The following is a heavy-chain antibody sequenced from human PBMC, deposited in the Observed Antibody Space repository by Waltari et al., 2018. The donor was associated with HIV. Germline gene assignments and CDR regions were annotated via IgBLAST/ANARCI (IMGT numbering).Heavy chain of an antibody. Sequence: EVQLVESGGGLVQPGGSLRLSCAASGFTFSDHYMDWVRQAPGKGLEWVGGTRNKANSYTTEYAASVKGRFTISRDDSKNSLYLQMNSLKTEDTAVYYCARVRDYGGSTGAFDIWGQGTMVTVSS. CDR3: ARVRDYGGSTGAFDI. D-gene: IGHD4-17*01. CDR1: GFTFSDHY. J-gene: IGHJ3*02. CDR2: TRNKANSYTT. V-gene: IGHV3-72*01.